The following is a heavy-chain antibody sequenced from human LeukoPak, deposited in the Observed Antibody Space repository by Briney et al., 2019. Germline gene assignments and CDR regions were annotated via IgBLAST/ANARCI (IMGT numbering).Heavy chain of an antibody. CDR3: ARARQWLVWKYYFDY. CDR1: GFTFNNYW. V-gene: IGHV3-74*01. Sequence: GGSLRLSCAASGFTFNNYWMHWVRQAPGKGLLWVSRINTDGSSASYADSVKGRFTITRDNAKNMVYLQMNSLRGEDTAVYYCARARQWLVWKYYFDYWGQGTLVTVSS. J-gene: IGHJ4*02. CDR2: INTDGSSA. D-gene: IGHD6-19*01.